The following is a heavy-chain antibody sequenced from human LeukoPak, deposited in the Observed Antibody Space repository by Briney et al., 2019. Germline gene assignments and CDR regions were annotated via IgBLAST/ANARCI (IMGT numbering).Heavy chain of an antibody. J-gene: IGHJ6*03. CDR2: IYYSGST. Sequence: SETLSLTCTVSGGSISSSSYYWGWIRQPPGKGLEWIGSIYYSGSTYYNPSLKSRVTISVDTSKNQFSLKLSSVTAADTAVYYCARSTHPYQQLVHPDGYYMDVWGKGATVTVSS. V-gene: IGHV4-39*01. D-gene: IGHD6-13*01. CDR3: ARSTHPYQQLVHPDGYYMDV. CDR1: GGSISSSSYY.